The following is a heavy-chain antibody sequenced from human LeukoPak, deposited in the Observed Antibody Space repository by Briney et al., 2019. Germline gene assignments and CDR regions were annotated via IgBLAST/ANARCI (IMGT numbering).Heavy chain of an antibody. CDR3: ARDRAAYYDILTGFDY. V-gene: IGHV1-18*01. D-gene: IGHD3-9*01. CDR1: GYTFTSYG. Sequence: ASVKVPCKASGYTFTSYGISWVRQAPGQGLEWMGWISAYNGNTNYAQKLQGRVTMTTDTSTSTAYMELRSLRSDDTAVYYCARDRAAYYDILTGFDYWGQGTLVTVSS. CDR2: ISAYNGNT. J-gene: IGHJ4*02.